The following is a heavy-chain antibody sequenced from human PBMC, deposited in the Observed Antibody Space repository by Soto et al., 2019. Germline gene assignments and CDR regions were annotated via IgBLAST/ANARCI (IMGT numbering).Heavy chain of an antibody. J-gene: IGHJ6*01. CDR2: IYYSGST. V-gene: IGHV4-31*03. CDR1: GGMIRRGGYY. D-gene: IGHD2-2*01. CDR3: ARTGFGRREVVVVPAGPFAS. Sequence: TLSHTSTVSGGMIRRGGYYGCWIRQHPGKGLEWIGYIYYSGSTYYNPSLKSRVTISVDTSKNQFSLKLSSVTAADTAVYYCARTGFGRREVVVVPAGPFASWGHGTRVTVYS.